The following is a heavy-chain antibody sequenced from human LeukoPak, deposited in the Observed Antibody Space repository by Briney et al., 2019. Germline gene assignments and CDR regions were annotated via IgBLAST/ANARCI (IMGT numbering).Heavy chain of an antibody. CDR3: ARHYYDSSGYSSWFDP. J-gene: IGHJ5*02. CDR2: ISSSSSYI. D-gene: IGHD3-22*01. CDR1: GFTFSSYS. Sequence: GGSLRLSCAAPGFTFSSYSMNWVRQAPGKGLEWVSSISSSSSYIYYADSVKGRFTISRDNAKNSLYLQMNSLRAEDTAVYYCARHYYDSSGYSSWFDPWGQGTLVTVSS. V-gene: IGHV3-21*01.